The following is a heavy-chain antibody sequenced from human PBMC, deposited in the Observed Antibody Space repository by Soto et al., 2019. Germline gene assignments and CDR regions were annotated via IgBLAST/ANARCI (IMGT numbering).Heavy chain of an antibody. J-gene: IGHJ4*02. CDR3: ARDRIVATIRGGRGIGY. V-gene: IGHV1-18*01. Sequence: ASVKVSCKASGYTFTSYGISWVRQAPGQGLEWMGWISAYNGNTNYAQKLQGRVTMTTDTSTSTVYMELRSLRSDDTAVYYCARDRIVATIRGGRGIGYWGQGTLVTVSS. CDR2: ISAYNGNT. CDR1: GYTFTSYG. D-gene: IGHD5-12*01.